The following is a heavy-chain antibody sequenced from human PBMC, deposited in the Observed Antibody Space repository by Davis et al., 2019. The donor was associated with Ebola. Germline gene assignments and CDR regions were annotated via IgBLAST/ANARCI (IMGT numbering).Heavy chain of an antibody. Sequence: SVKDTCKAAGGTFISYAISCVRHALGQGLEWMGRIIPILGIANYAQKFQGRVTITADKSTSTAYMELSSLRSEDTAVYYCARGSGVIAAPDYWGQGTLVTVSS. J-gene: IGHJ4*02. CDR3: ARGSGVIAAPDY. CDR2: IIPILGIA. V-gene: IGHV1-69*04. CDR1: GGTFISYA. D-gene: IGHD6-6*01.